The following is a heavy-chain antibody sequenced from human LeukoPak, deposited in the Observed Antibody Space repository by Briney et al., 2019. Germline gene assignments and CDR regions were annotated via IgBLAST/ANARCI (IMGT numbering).Heavy chain of an antibody. J-gene: IGHJ3*02. Sequence: PGGSLRLSCAASGSSFSSYGMHWVRQAPGKGLEWVAVIWYDGSNKYYADSVKGRFTISRDNSKNTLYLQMNSVRAEDTAVYYCARDPAEGGLEWLFPDDAFDIWGQGTMVTVSS. D-gene: IGHD3-3*01. CDR3: ARDPAEGGLEWLFPDDAFDI. V-gene: IGHV3-33*01. CDR2: IWYDGSNK. CDR1: GSSFSSYG.